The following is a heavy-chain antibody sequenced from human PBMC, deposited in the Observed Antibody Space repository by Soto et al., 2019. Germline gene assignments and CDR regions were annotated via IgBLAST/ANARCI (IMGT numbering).Heavy chain of an antibody. D-gene: IGHD3-22*01. CDR1: GFIFSNYG. CDR3: ASDSKDDISGYYGGFDY. CDR2: LYYGGSIK. V-gene: IGHV3-33*01. J-gene: IGHJ4*02. Sequence: ESGGGVVQPGRSLRLSCAASGFIFSNYGMYWGRLAPGGGLEWVAALYYGGSIKLYADSVKVRFTISRDNSRNTLYLQMNSLRAEDTALYYYASDSKDDISGYYGGFDYWGQGSLVTVSS.